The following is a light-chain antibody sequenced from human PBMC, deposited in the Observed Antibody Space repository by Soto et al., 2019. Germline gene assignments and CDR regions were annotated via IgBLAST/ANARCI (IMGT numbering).Light chain of an antibody. V-gene: IGKV3-20*01. CDR1: QSVSSSY. J-gene: IGKJ5*01. Sequence: ENVLTQSPGTLSLSPGERVTLSCRASQSVSSSYLAWYQQKPGQAPRLLIYGASSRATGIPDRFSGSGSGTDFTLTISRLDPEDFAVYYCQQYSSSPITFGQGTRLEIK. CDR2: GAS. CDR3: QQYSSSPIT.